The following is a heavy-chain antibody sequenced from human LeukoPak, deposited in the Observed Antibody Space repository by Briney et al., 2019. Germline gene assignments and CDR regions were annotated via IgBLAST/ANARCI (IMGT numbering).Heavy chain of an antibody. D-gene: IGHD3-22*01. CDR3: ARESESGSGYYYYDY. CDR1: GDSISSYY. CDR2: IHYSGST. J-gene: IGHJ4*02. Sequence: SETLSLTCTVSGDSISSYYWSWIRQPPGKGLGWIGYIHYSGSTNYNPSLKSRVIISVDTSKNQFSLKLSSVTAADTAVYYCARESESGSGYYYYDYWGQGTLVTVSS. V-gene: IGHV4-59*01.